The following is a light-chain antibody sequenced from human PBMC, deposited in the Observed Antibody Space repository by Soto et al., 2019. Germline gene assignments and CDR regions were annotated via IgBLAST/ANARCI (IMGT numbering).Light chain of an antibody. CDR3: QQYDTWPLT. Sequence: FVVTRSPGTLSLSPGERVTLSCRARQSVGSNLAWYQQTPGQAPRVVIYDASTRATVIPARFSGSGSGTEFTLTISSLQSEDFAVYYCQQYDTWPLTFGGGTKVDIK. J-gene: IGKJ4*01. CDR2: DAS. V-gene: IGKV3-15*01. CDR1: QSVGSN.